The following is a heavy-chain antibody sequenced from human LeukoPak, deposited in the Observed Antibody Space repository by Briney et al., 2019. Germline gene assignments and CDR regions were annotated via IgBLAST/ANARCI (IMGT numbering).Heavy chain of an antibody. Sequence: ASVKVSCKTSGYTFTGYYLHWVRQAPGQGLEWMGWINPNSGGTNYAQKFQGRVTMTRDTSFSTAYMELSRLRSDDSAVYYCARGQGPYGLRPKYYFDYWGQGTLVTVSS. CDR1: GYTFTGYY. J-gene: IGHJ4*02. CDR2: INPNSGGT. D-gene: IGHD5-12*01. CDR3: ARGQGPYGLRPKYYFDY. V-gene: IGHV1-2*02.